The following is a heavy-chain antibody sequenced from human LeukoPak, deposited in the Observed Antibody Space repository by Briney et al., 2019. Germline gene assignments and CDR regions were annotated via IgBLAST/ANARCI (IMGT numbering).Heavy chain of an antibody. CDR3: AKDRPPRH. CDR1: GFPFSSYS. V-gene: IGHV3-48*02. J-gene: IGHJ4*02. Sequence: GGSLRLSCAASGFPFSSYSMNWVRQAPGKGLEWVSYITSSGSTILYADSVRGRFTISRDNAMNSLYLQMNSLRDEDTAVYYCAKDRPPRHWGQGTLVTVSS. CDR2: ITSSGSTI.